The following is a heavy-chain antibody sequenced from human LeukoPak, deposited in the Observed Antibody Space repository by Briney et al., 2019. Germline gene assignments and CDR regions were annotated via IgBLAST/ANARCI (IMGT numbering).Heavy chain of an antibody. CDR2: IYSGGST. CDR3: ARDSSSRQLFFDY. J-gene: IGHJ4*02. D-gene: IGHD6-13*01. V-gene: IGHV3-53*01. Sequence: PGGSLRLSCAASGFTVSSNYMSWVRQAPGKGLEWVSVIYSGGSTYYADSVKGRFTISRDNSKNTLYLQVNSLRAEDTAVYYCARDSSSRQLFFDYWGQGTLVTVSS. CDR1: GFTVSSNY.